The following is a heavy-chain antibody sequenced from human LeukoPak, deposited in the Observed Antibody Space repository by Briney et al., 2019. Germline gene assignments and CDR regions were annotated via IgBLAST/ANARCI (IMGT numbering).Heavy chain of an antibody. CDR3: ATVGYSSSWYLDY. J-gene: IGHJ4*02. Sequence: ASVKVSCKASGYTFTNYYMHWVRQAPGQGLEWMGMINPSGGSTTYAQKFQGRVTMTEDTSTDTAYMELSSLRSEDTAVYYCATVGYSSSWYLDYWGQGTLVTVSS. D-gene: IGHD6-13*01. CDR2: INPSGGST. CDR1: GYTFTNYY. V-gene: IGHV1-46*01.